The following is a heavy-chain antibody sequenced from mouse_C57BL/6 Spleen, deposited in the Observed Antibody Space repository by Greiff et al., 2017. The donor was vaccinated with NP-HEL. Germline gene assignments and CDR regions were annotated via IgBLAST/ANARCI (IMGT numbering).Heavy chain of an antibody. CDR2: FHPYNDDT. J-gene: IGHJ4*01. CDR1: GYTFTTYP. V-gene: IGHV1-47*01. Sequence: VQLQQSGAELVKPGASVKMSCKASGYTFTTYPIEWMKQNHGKSLEWIGNFHPYNDDTKYNEKFKGKATLTVEKSSSTVYLELCRLTSDDSAVYYCARVYDGYPYAMDYWGQGTSVTVSS. CDR3: ARVYDGYPYAMDY. D-gene: IGHD2-3*01.